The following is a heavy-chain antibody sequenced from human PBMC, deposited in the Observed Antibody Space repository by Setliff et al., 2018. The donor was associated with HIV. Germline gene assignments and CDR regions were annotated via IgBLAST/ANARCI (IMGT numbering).Heavy chain of an antibody. V-gene: IGHV3-23*01. CDR1: GFRFNIYA. Sequence: GGSLRLSRAASGFRFNIYAMTWVRQAPGKGLQWVSSSSGSGSTTNYADSVKGRFTISRDNSKSTLYLQMNSLRDGDTALYYCAKNTPSIINYPYYYYMDVWGKGTTVTV. D-gene: IGHD1-7*01. J-gene: IGHJ6*03. CDR3: AKNTPSIINYPYYYYMDV. CDR2: SSGSGSTT.